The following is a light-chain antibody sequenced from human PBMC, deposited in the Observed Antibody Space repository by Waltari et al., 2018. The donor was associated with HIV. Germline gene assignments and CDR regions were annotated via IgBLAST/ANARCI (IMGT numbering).Light chain of an antibody. Sequence: QSVLTQPPSASGTPGQRVTISCSGSSSNIRSNTVSWYQQLPGPAPKLLIYSNDQRPSGVPDRFSGSKSGTSASLAISGLQSEDEADYDCAAWDDSLNGWVFGGGTKLTVL. CDR1: SSNIRSNT. V-gene: IGLV1-44*01. J-gene: IGLJ3*02. CDR2: SND. CDR3: AAWDDSLNGWV.